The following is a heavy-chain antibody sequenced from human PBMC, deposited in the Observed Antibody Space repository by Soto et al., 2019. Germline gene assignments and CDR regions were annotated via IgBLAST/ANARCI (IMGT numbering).Heavy chain of an antibody. Sequence: PGESLKISCEGSGFSFSKYKIGWVRQMPGKGLEWMGIINPGDSDTRYSPSFQGQVTISADKSISTACLQWSSLKASDTAMYYCARLVLPSTVTTSHYYYYMDVWGKGTTVTVSS. CDR3: ARLVLPSTVTTSHYYYYMDV. J-gene: IGHJ6*03. CDR2: INPGDSDT. V-gene: IGHV5-51*01. CDR1: GFSFSKYK. D-gene: IGHD4-4*01.